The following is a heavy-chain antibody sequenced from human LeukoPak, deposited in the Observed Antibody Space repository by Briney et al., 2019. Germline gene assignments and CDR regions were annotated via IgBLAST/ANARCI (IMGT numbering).Heavy chain of an antibody. CDR2: IYYSGST. J-gene: IGHJ1*01. Sequence: SETLSLTCTVSGGSISSSSYYWGWIRQPPGKGLEWIGSIYYSGSTYYNPSLKSRVTISVDTSKNQFSLKLSSVTAADTAVYYCASGIPGRYYYGSGSSEYFQHWGQGTLVTVSS. CDR3: ASGIPGRYYYGSGSSEYFQH. V-gene: IGHV4-39*07. D-gene: IGHD3-10*01. CDR1: GGSISSSSYY.